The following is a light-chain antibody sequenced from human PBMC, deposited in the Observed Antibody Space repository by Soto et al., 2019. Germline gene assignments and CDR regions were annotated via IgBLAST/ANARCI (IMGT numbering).Light chain of an antibody. J-gene: IGKJ4*01. V-gene: IGKV3-20*01. CDR1: QSVSSIY. Sequence: EIVLTQSPGTLSLSPGERATLSCRASQSVSSIYLAWYQQKPGQAPRLLIYGASSRATGIPDRFSGSGSGTDFTRTISRPEPEDFAVYYCQQYGSSALTFGGGTKVEIK. CDR3: QQYGSSALT. CDR2: GAS.